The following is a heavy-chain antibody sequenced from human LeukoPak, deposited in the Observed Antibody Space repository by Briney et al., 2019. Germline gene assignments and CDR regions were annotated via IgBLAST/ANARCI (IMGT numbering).Heavy chain of an antibody. Sequence: GGSLRLSCAVSGFTLSGEAMSWVRQAPGKGLEWVSALSATGGATYYADSVKGRFTISRDISKNTLYLQMNSLRAEDTAVYYCARDLSPRPLGAFDIWGQGTMVTVSS. J-gene: IGHJ3*02. CDR3: ARDLSPRPLGAFDI. CDR1: GFTLSGEA. V-gene: IGHV3-23*01. D-gene: IGHD3-16*01. CDR2: LSATGGAT.